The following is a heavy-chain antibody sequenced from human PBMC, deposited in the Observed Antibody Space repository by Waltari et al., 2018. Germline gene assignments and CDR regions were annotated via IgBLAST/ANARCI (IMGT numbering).Heavy chain of an antibody. J-gene: IGHJ4*02. CDR1: GFTFSRFG. Sequence: QVQLVESGGGVVQPGRSLRLSCAASGFTFSRFGMHWVRQAPGTGLEWVAVIWQDGSNEYYVDSVKGRFTISRDNSKNTLYLQMNSLRAEDSAVYYCASQSTTLFDYWGQGTLVTVSS. CDR2: IWQDGSNE. V-gene: IGHV3-33*01. D-gene: IGHD2-15*01. CDR3: ASQSTTLFDY.